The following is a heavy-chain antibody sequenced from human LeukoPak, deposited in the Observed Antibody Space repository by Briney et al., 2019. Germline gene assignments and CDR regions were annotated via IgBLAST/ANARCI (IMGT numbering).Heavy chain of an antibody. Sequence: GRSLRLSCAAAGFTCSSYGMHWVRQAPGKGLEWVGVIWYDGSNKYYADSVKGRFTISRDNSKNTLYLPMNSLSAEDTAVYYCARDAPYYYDSSGYYSPRPLDYWGQGTLVTVSS. J-gene: IGHJ4*02. CDR1: GFTCSSYG. V-gene: IGHV3-33*01. CDR2: IWYDGSNK. CDR3: ARDAPYYYDSSGYYSPRPLDY. D-gene: IGHD3-22*01.